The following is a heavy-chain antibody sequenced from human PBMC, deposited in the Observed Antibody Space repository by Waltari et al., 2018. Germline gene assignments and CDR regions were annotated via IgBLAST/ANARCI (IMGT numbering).Heavy chain of an antibody. D-gene: IGHD2-2*01. V-gene: IGHV1-46*01. CDR1: GYTFTRHY. CDR3: ARAASTYCSTTSCPGDY. Sequence: QVQLVKSGAEVKEPGASVKVSCKASGYTFTRHYMHWVRQAPGQGLEWMGIINPSDDTKAYTQKFQGRVTMTRDTSTNTFYMELSSLRSEDTAVYYCARAASTYCSTTSCPGDYWGQGTLVTVSS. CDR2: INPSDDTK. J-gene: IGHJ4*02.